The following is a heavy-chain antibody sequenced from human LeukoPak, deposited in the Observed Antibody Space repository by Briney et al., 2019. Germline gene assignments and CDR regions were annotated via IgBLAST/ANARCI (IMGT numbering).Heavy chain of an antibody. D-gene: IGHD4-17*01. CDR2: ISYDGSNK. Sequence: GGSLRLSCAASGFTFSSYAMHWVRQAPGKGLEWVAVISYDGSNKYYADSVKGRFTISRDNSKNTLYLQMNSLRAEDTAVYYCARVRMTTVTTGWFDPWGQGTLVTVSS. V-gene: IGHV3-30*04. CDR1: GFTFSSYA. J-gene: IGHJ5*02. CDR3: ARVRMTTVTTGWFDP.